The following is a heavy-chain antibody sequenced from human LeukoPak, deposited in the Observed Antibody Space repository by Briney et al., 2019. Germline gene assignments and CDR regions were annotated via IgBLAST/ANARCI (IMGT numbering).Heavy chain of an antibody. CDR3: ARHFDSGDYPLGY. J-gene: IGHJ4*02. V-gene: IGHV4-59*08. Sequence: SETLSLTCSVSGGSINNYYWSWIRQPPGKGLEYIGYIYSSGSASYNPSLRSRVTMTVDTSKNEFSLNLRSVTAADTAVYYCARHFDSGDYPLGYWGQGTLVSVSS. D-gene: IGHD4-17*01. CDR2: IYSSGSA. CDR1: GGSINNYY.